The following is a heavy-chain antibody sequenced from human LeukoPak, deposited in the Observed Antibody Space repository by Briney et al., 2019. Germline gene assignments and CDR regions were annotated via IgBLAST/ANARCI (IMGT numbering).Heavy chain of an antibody. J-gene: IGHJ6*02. Sequence: GGSLRLSCAASGFTFSSYSMNWVRQAPGKGLEWVSSISSSSSYIYYADSVKGRFTISRDNAKNSLYLQMNSLRAEDTAVYYCARDPLYSYGGRGMDVWGQGTTVTVSS. D-gene: IGHD5-18*01. CDR1: GFTFSSYS. CDR2: ISSSSSYI. V-gene: IGHV3-21*01. CDR3: ARDPLYSYGGRGMDV.